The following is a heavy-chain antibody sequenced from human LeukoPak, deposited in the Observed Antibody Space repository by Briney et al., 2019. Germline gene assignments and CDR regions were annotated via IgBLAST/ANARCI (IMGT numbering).Heavy chain of an antibody. CDR3: ARGVYDSSGYYYHFDY. J-gene: IGHJ4*02. CDR1: GGSISSYY. Sequence: SETLSLTCTVSGGSISSYYWSWIRQPPGKGLEWIGYIYYSGSTNYNPSLKSRVTISVDTSKNQFSLKLSSVTAADTAVYYCARGVYDSSGYYYHFDYWGQGILVTVSS. CDR2: IYYSGST. D-gene: IGHD3-22*01. V-gene: IGHV4-59*08.